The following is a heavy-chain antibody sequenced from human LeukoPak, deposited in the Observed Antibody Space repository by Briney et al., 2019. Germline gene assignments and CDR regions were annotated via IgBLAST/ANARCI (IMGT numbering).Heavy chain of an antibody. D-gene: IGHD6-19*01. J-gene: IGHJ4*02. V-gene: IGHV5-51*01. Sequence: GESLKISCKGSGYSFTNYWIGWVRQMPGKGLEWMGIIGPGDSDTRYSPSFQGQVTISADKSVNTAYLQWSSLKASDTAMYYCVRQALLAGPPIDYWGQGTLVTVSS. CDR1: GYSFTNYW. CDR2: IGPGDSDT. CDR3: VRQALLAGPPIDY.